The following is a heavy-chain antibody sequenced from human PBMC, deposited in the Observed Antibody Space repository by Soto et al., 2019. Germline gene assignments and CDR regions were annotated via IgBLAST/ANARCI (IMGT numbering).Heavy chain of an antibody. D-gene: IGHD6-19*01. CDR2: IIPIFGTA. Sequence: QVQLVQSGAEVKKPGSSVKVSCKASGGTFSSYAISWVRQAPGQGLEWMGGIIPIFGTANYAQKFQGRVTITADESTRHADVGRSSLRSEDTAVYSGARHYGSGCPRDDWYFDLWGRGTLVTVSS. J-gene: IGHJ2*01. V-gene: IGHV1-69*12. CDR1: GGTFSSYA. CDR3: ARHYGSGCPRDDWYFDL.